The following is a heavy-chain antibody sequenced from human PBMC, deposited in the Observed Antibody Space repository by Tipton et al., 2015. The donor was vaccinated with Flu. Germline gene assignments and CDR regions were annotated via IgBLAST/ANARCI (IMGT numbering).Heavy chain of an antibody. V-gene: IGHV4-4*07. CDR2: IFPTGIT. Sequence: TLSLTCTVAGDSLGTYYWSWIRQSPEKGLEVIGRIFPTGITRYNPSFESRLTISVDTAKNEFSLSLRSVTAADTAVYYCARVLGSGWPDYWGHGMPVTVSS. CDR1: GDSLGTYY. J-gene: IGHJ4*01. D-gene: IGHD6-19*01. CDR3: ARVLGSGWPDY.